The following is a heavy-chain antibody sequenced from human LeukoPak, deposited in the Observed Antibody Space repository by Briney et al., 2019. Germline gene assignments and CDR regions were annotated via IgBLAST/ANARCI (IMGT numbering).Heavy chain of an antibody. Sequence: ASVKVSCKASGYTFTSYYMHWVRQAPGQGLEWMGIINPSGGSTSYAQKFQGRVTMTRDTSTGTVYMALSSLRSEDTAVYYCAMIKYCGGDCCGWFDPWGQGTLVTVSS. D-gene: IGHD2-21*02. J-gene: IGHJ5*02. CDR3: AMIKYCGGDCCGWFDP. V-gene: IGHV1-46*01. CDR1: GYTFTSYY. CDR2: INPSGGST.